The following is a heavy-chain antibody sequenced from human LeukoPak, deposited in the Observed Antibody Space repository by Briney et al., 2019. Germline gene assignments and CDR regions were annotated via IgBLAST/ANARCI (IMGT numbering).Heavy chain of an antibody. Sequence: SGGSPRLSCEASGFTFSRNWMSWVRQAPGKGLEWVANIKEDGSEKYHVDSVKGRFTISRDNAKNSLYLQMNSLRAKDTAVYYCARLGAGSTWSCDDYWGQGTLVTVSS. CDR1: GFTFSRNW. D-gene: IGHD6-13*01. J-gene: IGHJ4*02. CDR2: IKEDGSEK. CDR3: ARLGAGSTWSCDDY. V-gene: IGHV3-7*01.